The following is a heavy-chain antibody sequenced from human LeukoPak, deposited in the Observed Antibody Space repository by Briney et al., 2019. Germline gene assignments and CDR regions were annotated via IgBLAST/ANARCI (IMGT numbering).Heavy chain of an antibody. CDR3: ARVGNYYDSSGYYD. Sequence: GASVKVSCKASGYTFTCYYMHWVRQAPGQGLEWMGWINPNSGNTNYAQKLQGRVTMTTDTSTSTAYMELRSLRSDDTAVYYCARVGNYYDSSGYYDWGQGTLVTVSS. D-gene: IGHD3-22*01. CDR1: GYTFTCYY. V-gene: IGHV1-18*04. CDR2: INPNSGNT. J-gene: IGHJ4*02.